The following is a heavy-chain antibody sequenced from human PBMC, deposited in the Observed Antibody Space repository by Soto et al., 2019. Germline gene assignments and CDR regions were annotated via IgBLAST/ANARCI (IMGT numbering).Heavy chain of an antibody. Sequence: QVQLVESGGGVVQPGRSLRLSCAASGFNFSSYVMHWVRQAPGKGLEWVAVIWDDGGNKYYADSVKGRFTISRDNSKNTLYLQMNSLRAEDTVVYYCARDGQWLPRDGLRSSYYFDYWGQGTLVTVSS. CDR1: GFNFSSYV. V-gene: IGHV3-33*01. CDR2: IWDDGGNK. J-gene: IGHJ4*02. D-gene: IGHD6-19*01. CDR3: ARDGQWLPRDGLRSSYYFDY.